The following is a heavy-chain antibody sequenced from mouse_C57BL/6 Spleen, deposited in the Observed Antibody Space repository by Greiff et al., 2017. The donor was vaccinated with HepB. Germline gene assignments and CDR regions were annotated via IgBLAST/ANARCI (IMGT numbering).Heavy chain of an antibody. CDR1: GYTFTGYW. CDR3: ARSGITTVEGDWYFDV. CDR2: ILPGSGST. Sequence: QVQLQQSGAELMKPGASVKLSCKATGYTFTGYWIEWVKQRPGHGLEWIGEILPGSGSTNYNEKFKGKATFTADTSSNTAYMQLSSLTTEDSAIYYCARSGITTVEGDWYFDVWGTGTTVTVSS. D-gene: IGHD1-1*01. J-gene: IGHJ1*03. V-gene: IGHV1-9*01.